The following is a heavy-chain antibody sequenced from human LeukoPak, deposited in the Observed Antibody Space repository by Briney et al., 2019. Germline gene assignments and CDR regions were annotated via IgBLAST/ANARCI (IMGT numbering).Heavy chain of an antibody. J-gene: IGHJ6*02. D-gene: IGHD3-22*01. V-gene: IGHV3-13*01. CDR1: GFTFNSYA. CDR2: IGTAGDT. Sequence: GGSLRLSCAASGFTFNSYAIYWVRQATGKGLEWVSAIGTAGDTYYPGSVKGRFTISRENAKNSLYLQMNSLRAGDTAVYYCARDYYDSSGYYYGMDVWGQGTTVTVSS. CDR3: ARDYYDSSGYYYGMDV.